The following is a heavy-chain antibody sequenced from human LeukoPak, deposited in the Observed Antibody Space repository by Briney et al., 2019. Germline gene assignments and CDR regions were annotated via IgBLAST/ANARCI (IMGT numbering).Heavy chain of an antibody. Sequence: ETLSLTCTVSGGSVSSGSYYWSWIRQPPGKGLEWIGYIYYSGSTNYNPSLKSRVTISVDTSKNQFSLKLSSVTAADTAVYYCARRGSSSWFPWYFDYWGQGTLVTVSS. CDR1: GGSVSSGSYY. CDR2: IYYSGST. D-gene: IGHD6-13*01. V-gene: IGHV4-61*01. J-gene: IGHJ4*02. CDR3: ARRGSSSWFPWYFDY.